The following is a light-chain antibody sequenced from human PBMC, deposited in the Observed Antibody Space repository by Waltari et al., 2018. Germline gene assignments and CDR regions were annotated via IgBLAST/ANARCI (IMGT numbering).Light chain of an antibody. Sequence: APFSGRAGQSVSSILAWYQQQPGQAPRLLIYEASNSATGIPARFSGSGSGTDFTLTISSLEPEDFAVYYCQQRTLTFGGGTKVEIK. V-gene: IGKV3-11*01. CDR2: EAS. CDR1: QSVSSI. CDR3: QQRTLT. J-gene: IGKJ4*01.